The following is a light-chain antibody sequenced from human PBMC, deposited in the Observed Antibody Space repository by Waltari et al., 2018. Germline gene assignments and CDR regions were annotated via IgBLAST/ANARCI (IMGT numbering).Light chain of an antibody. CDR1: QGISNW. Sequence: DIQMTQSPSSLSASVGERVTITCRASQGISNWLAWYQQKPGKAPKLLIYRASNLETGVPSRFSGSGSGTDFTLTINSLQPEDIATYYCQQHDNSPLTFGGGTKVEIK. V-gene: IGKV1-33*01. CDR2: RAS. J-gene: IGKJ4*01. CDR3: QQHDNSPLT.